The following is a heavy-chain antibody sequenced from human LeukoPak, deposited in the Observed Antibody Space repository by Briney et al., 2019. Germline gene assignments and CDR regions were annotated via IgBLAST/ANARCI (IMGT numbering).Heavy chain of an antibody. V-gene: IGHV1-24*01. CDR3: ATDGGSQRYYYYGMDV. J-gene: IGHJ6*02. D-gene: IGHD1-26*01. Sequence: ASVKVSCKVSGYTLTELSTHWVRQAPGKGLEWMGGFDPEDGETIYAQKFRGRVTMTEDTSTDTAYMELSSLRSEDTAVYYCATDGGSQRYYYYGMDVWGQGTTVTVSS. CDR2: FDPEDGET. CDR1: GYTLTELS.